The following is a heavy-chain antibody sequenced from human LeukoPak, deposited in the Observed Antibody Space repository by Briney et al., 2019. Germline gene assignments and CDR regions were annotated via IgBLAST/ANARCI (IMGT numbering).Heavy chain of an antibody. V-gene: IGHV1-46*01. CDR2: INPSGGST. D-gene: IGHD3-22*01. CDR3: ARGLSYDSSGYYYDSKYYFDY. J-gene: IGHJ4*02. Sequence: ASVKVSCKASGYTFTSYYMHWVRQAPGQGLEWMGIINPSGGSTTYAQEFQGRVTMTRDMSTSTVYMELSSLRSEDTAVYYCARGLSYDSSGYYYDSKYYFDYWGQGTLVTVSS. CDR1: GYTFTSYY.